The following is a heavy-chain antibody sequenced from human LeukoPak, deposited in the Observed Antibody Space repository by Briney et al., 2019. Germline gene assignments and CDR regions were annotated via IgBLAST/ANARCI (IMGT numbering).Heavy chain of an antibody. Sequence: SETLSLTCTVSGGSISSGSYYWSWIPQPAGKGLEWIGRIYTSGSTNYNPSLKSRVTISVDTSKNQFSLKLSSVTAADTAVYYCARQYYYDSSGFDYWGQGTLVTVS. CDR3: ARQYYYDSSGFDY. J-gene: IGHJ4*02. V-gene: IGHV4-61*02. CDR2: IYTSGST. CDR1: GGSISSGSYY. D-gene: IGHD3-22*01.